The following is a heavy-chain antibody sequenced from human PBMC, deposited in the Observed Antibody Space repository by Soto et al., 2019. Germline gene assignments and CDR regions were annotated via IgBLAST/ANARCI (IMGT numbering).Heavy chain of an antibody. CDR1: GDTFTNFG. CDR2: IATYNSNR. CDR3: ARVLRGVVNWFDP. V-gene: IGHV1-18*01. D-gene: IGHD3-10*01. J-gene: IGHJ5*02. Sequence: GASVKVSCKTSGDTFTNFGLSWVRQDPGQGLEWMGWIATYNSNRNYAQKFQGRLTLTTDTSTSTAYMELKRLGYDDTAVYFCARVLRGVVNWFDPWGQGTLVTVSS.